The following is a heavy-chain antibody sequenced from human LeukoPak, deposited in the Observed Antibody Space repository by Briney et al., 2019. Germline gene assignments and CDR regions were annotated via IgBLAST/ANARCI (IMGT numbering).Heavy chain of an antibody. V-gene: IGHV3-30*04. CDR2: ISYDRGNE. J-gene: IGHJ5*02. Sequence: PGRSLRLSCAASGFTLRTHTLHWVRQVPGKGLEWVEFISYDRGNEYYADSVRGRFTISRDISKNTLYLQMNSLRGGDTAVYYCAKGGYTTWFDPWGQGTLVTVSS. CDR1: GFTLRTHT. CDR3: AKGGYTTWFDP. D-gene: IGHD2-15*01.